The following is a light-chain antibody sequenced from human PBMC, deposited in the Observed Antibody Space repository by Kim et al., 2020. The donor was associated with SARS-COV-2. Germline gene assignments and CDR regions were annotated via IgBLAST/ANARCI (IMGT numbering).Light chain of an antibody. CDR2: SAS. J-gene: IGKJ4*01. V-gene: IGKV1-27*01. Sequence: DIQMTQSPSSLSASVGDRVTITCRASQGIYNYLAWYQQKPGKVPKLLISSASSLQSGVPSRFSGSGSGTDFTLTISSLQPEDVATYYCQRYNSALLTFGGGTRVEI. CDR1: QGIYNY. CDR3: QRYNSALLT.